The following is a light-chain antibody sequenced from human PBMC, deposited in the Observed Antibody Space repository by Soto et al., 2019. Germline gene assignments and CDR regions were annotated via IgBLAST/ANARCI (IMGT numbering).Light chain of an antibody. J-gene: IGKJ5*01. CDR3: QQRSNWPTFT. Sequence: EIVLTQSPATLSLSPGERATLSCRASQSVSNYLAWYQQKPCQAPRLLIYDASNRATDIPARFSGSGSGTDFTLTISSLEPEDFAVYYCQQRSNWPTFTFGQGTRLENK. CDR1: QSVSNY. V-gene: IGKV3-11*01. CDR2: DAS.